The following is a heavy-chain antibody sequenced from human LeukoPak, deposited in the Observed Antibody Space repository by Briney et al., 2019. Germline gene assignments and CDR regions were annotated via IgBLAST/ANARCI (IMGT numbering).Heavy chain of an antibody. D-gene: IGHD3-10*01. V-gene: IGHV1-8*01. Sequence: ASVKVSCKASGYTFTSYDINWVRQATGQELEWMGWMNPNSGNTGYAQKFQGRVTMTRNTSISTAYMELSSLRSEDTAVYYCARLLDVLLWFGELRRWFDPWGQGTLVTVSS. CDR3: ARLLDVLLWFGELRRWFDP. CDR1: GYTFTSYD. J-gene: IGHJ5*02. CDR2: MNPNSGNT.